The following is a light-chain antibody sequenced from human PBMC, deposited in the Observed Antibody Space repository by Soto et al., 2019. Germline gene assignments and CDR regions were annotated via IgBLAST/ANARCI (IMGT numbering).Light chain of an antibody. CDR1: QSVSSSY. CDR3: QRYGSSSYT. CDR2: GAS. J-gene: IGKJ2*01. Sequence: EIVLTQSPGTLSLSPGERATLSCRASQSVSSSYLAWYQQRPGQAPWLLIYGASSRATGIPDRFSGSGSGTDFTLTISRLEPEDFAVYYCQRYGSSSYTFGQGTKLEIK. V-gene: IGKV3-20*01.